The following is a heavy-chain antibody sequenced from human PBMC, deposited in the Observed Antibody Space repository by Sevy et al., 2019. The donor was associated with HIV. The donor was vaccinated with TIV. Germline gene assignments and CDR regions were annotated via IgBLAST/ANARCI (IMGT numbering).Heavy chain of an antibody. D-gene: IGHD4-17*01. V-gene: IGHV3-30*03. J-gene: IGHJ6*02. CDR3: ATEYTYGAKKRGYYRMDV. CDR2: ISYDGSNK. CDR1: GFTFSSYG. Sequence: GGSLRLSCAASGFTFSSYGMHWVRQAPGKGLEWVAVISYDGSNKYYADSVKGRFTISRDNSKNTLYLQMNSLRAEDTAVYSCATEYTYGAKKRGYYRMDVWGQGTTVTVSS.